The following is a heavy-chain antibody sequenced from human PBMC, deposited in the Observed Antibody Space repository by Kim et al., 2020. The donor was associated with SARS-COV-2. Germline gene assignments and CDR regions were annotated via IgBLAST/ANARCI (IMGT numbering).Heavy chain of an antibody. CDR3: ARDYGLRDDSGMDV. V-gene: IGHV3-33*01. D-gene: IGHD3-16*01. J-gene: IGHJ6*02. Sequence: GGSLRLSCAASGFTFISYGMHWFLQSLCNVRYGGAVISHDGMKKDYAEAVKVRVTISRDNSKNTLYLQMNSRRAEDTAVYYCARDYGLRDDSGMDVWGQGTTVTVSS. CDR1: GFTFISYG. CDR2: ISHDGMKK.